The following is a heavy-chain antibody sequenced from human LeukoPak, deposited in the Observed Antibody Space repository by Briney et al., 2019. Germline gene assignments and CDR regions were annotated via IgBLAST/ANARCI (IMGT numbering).Heavy chain of an antibody. V-gene: IGHV3-33*01. Sequence: SGGSLRLSCAASGFTLSDYGVHWVRQAPGKGLEWVALIWYDGSNKYFTDSVKGRLTISRDNSENTVYLHMNSLRAEDTAVYYCARDSRSCRSSDCRGDAFDIWGQGTMVTVSS. CDR2: IWYDGSNK. D-gene: IGHD6-25*01. CDR1: GFTLSDYG. CDR3: ARDSRSCRSSDCRGDAFDI. J-gene: IGHJ3*02.